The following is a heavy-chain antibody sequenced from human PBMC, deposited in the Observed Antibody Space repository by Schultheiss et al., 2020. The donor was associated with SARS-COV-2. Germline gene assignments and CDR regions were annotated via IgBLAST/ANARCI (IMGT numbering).Heavy chain of an antibody. D-gene: IGHD3-3*01. CDR1: GYTFTGYY. CDR2: ISAYNGNT. J-gene: IGHJ6*02. CDR3: ARRPTYYDFWSGYVGYYYGMDV. Sequence: ASVKVSCKASGYTFTGYYMHWVRQAPGQGLEWMGWISAYNGNTNYAQKLQGRVTITADKSTSTAYMELSSQRSEDTAVYYCARRPTYYDFWSGYVGYYYGMDVWAKGPRSPSP. V-gene: IGHV1-18*04.